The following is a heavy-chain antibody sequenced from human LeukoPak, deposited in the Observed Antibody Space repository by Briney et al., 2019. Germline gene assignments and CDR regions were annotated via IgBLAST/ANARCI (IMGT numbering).Heavy chain of an antibody. V-gene: IGHV3-7*01. Sequence: GRSLRLSCAASGFTFSSYWMSWVRQAPGKGLEWVANIKQDGSEKYYVDSVKGRFTISRDNAKNSLYLQMNSLRAEDTAVYYCARVKGGYSGYDCLDYWGQGTLVTVSS. CDR1: GFTFSSYW. J-gene: IGHJ4*02. CDR3: ARVKGGYSGYDCLDY. CDR2: IKQDGSEK. D-gene: IGHD5-12*01.